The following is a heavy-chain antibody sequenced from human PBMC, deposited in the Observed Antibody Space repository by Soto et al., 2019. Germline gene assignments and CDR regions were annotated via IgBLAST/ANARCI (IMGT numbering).Heavy chain of an antibody. CDR3: ARGGNSYWYFDL. V-gene: IGHV3-21*01. Sequence: EVQLVESGGGPVKPGGSLRLSCAASGFTFSSYSMNWVRQAPGKGLEWVSSISSSSSYIYYADSVKGRFTISRDNAKNSLYLQMNSLRAEDTAVYYCARGGNSYWYFDLWGRGTLVTVSS. CDR1: GFTFSSYS. CDR2: ISSSSSYI. D-gene: IGHD2-21*02. J-gene: IGHJ2*01.